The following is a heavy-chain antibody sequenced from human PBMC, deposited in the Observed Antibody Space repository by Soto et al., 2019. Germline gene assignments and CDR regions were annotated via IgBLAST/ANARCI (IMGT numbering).Heavy chain of an antibody. CDR1: GFTFSSYD. Sequence: PGGSLRLSCAASGFTFSSYDMHWVRQATGKGLEWVSAIGTAGDTYYPGSVKGRFTISRENAKNSLYLQMNSLRAGDTAVYYCARVGRGYTDYYGSGSFSDYYYYGMDVWGQGTTVTVSS. D-gene: IGHD3-10*01. J-gene: IGHJ6*02. CDR3: ARVGRGYTDYYGSGSFSDYYYYGMDV. CDR2: IGTAGDT. V-gene: IGHV3-13*04.